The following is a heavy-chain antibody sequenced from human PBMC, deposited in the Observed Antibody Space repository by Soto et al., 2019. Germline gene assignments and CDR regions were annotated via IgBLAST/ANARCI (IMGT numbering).Heavy chain of an antibody. CDR3: ARVGRTRATVTTDAFDV. Sequence: QVQLQESGPGLVKPSETLSLTCTVSGGSIRGYYWSWIRQPPGKRLEWIGRMYASGNTNKNPSLKSRVTRSVDTSKNQFSLRLNSVTAADTAVYYCARVGRTRATVTTDAFDVWGQGTKVTVSS. CDR2: MYASGNT. J-gene: IGHJ3*01. CDR1: GGSIRGYY. D-gene: IGHD4-17*01. V-gene: IGHV4-4*07.